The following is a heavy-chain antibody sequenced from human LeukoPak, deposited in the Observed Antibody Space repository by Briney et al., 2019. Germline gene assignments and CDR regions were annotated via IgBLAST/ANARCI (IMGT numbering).Heavy chain of an antibody. J-gene: IGHJ5*02. CDR1: GGSISSSTYY. Sequence: PSETLSLTCTVSGGSISSSTYYWGWIRQPPGKGLEWIGSIYYSGSTSYNPSLKSRVTISVDTSKNQFSLYLRSVTAADTAVYYCARQWLRVREPKYSWFDPWGQGTLVTVSS. CDR2: IYYSGST. CDR3: ARQWLRVREPKYSWFDP. D-gene: IGHD6-19*01. V-gene: IGHV4-39*01.